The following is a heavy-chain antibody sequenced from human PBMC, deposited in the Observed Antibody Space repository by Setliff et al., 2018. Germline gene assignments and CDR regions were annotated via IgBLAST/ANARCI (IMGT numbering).Heavy chain of an antibody. V-gene: IGHV4-61*01. CDR1: GGSISGASIRSYY. CDR2: VYYSGTT. J-gene: IGHJ4*02. D-gene: IGHD2-15*01. CDR3: ARGRGSGGNPLWY. Sequence: PSETLSLTCTVSGGSISGASIRSYYWSWIRQPPGKGLEFIGYVYYSGTTNYDPSLKSRVTISVDTSKNQFSLKLSSVTAADTAVYYCARGRGSGGNPLWYWGQGTLVTVSS.